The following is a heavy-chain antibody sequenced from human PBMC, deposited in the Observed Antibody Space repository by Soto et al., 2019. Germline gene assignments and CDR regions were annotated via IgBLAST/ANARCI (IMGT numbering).Heavy chain of an antibody. CDR2: IYYSGST. CDR3: ARVDIVLVPAAIPSGMDV. CDR1: GGSISSYY. D-gene: IGHD2-2*01. V-gene: IGHV4-59*01. Sequence: SETLSLTCTVSGGSISSYYWSWIRQPPGKELEWIGYIYYSGSTNYNPSLKSRVTISVDTSKNHFSLKLSSVTAADTAVYYCARVDIVLVPAAIPSGMDVWGQGTTVTVSS. J-gene: IGHJ6*02.